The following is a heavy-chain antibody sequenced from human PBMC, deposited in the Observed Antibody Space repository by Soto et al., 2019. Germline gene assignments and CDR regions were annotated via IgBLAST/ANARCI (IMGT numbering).Heavy chain of an antibody. V-gene: IGHV1-2*02. CDR3: ARTPSTYDYDSSGYYSGPYYYGMDV. D-gene: IGHD3-22*01. Sequence: ASVKVSCKASGYTFTGYYMHWVRQAPGQGLEWMGWINPNSGGTNYAQKFQGRVTMTRDTSISTAYMELSRLRSDDTAVYYCARTPSTYDYDSSGYYSGPYYYGMDVWGQGTTVTVSS. J-gene: IGHJ6*02. CDR2: INPNSGGT. CDR1: GYTFTGYY.